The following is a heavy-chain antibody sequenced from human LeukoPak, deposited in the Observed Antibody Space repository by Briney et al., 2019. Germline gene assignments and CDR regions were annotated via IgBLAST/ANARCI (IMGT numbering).Heavy chain of an antibody. Sequence: GGSLRLSCAASGFTFSSYSMNWVRQAPGKGLEWVSSISSSSSYIYYADSVKGRFTISRDNAKNSLYLQMNSLRAEDTAVYYCARYMTTAYDFDYWGQGTLVTVSS. CDR1: GFTFSSYS. CDR3: ARYMTTAYDFDY. D-gene: IGHD1-1*01. CDR2: ISSSSSYI. V-gene: IGHV3-21*01. J-gene: IGHJ4*02.